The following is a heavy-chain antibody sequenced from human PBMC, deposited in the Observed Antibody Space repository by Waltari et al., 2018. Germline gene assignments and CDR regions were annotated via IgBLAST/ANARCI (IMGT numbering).Heavy chain of an antibody. V-gene: IGHV4-38-2*01. CDR3: ALSGTDYYGSGSPFDY. J-gene: IGHJ4*02. CDR1: GYSISSGSY. Sequence: QVQLQESGPGLVKPSETLSLTCAVSGYSISSGSYLGWIRQPPGKGLEWIGSIYHSGSTYYNPSLKSRVTISVDTSKNQFSLKLSSVTAADTAVYYCALSGTDYYGSGSPFDYWGQGTLVTVSS. D-gene: IGHD3-10*01. CDR2: IYHSGST.